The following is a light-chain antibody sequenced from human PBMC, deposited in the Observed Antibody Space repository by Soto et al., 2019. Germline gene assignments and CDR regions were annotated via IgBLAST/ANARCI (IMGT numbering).Light chain of an antibody. CDR3: QQSYSTPRT. CDR1: QSISSY. Sequence: DIQMTQSPSSLSASVGDRVTITCRASQSISSYLNWYQQKPGKAPKLLIYAASSLQSGVPSRFSGSGSGIDFTLTISSLQPEDFATYYCQQSYSTPRTFGQGTKVDNK. CDR2: AAS. V-gene: IGKV1-39*01. J-gene: IGKJ1*01.